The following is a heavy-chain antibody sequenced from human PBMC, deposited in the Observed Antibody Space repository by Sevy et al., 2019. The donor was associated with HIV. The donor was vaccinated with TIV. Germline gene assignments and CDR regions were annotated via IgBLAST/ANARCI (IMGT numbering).Heavy chain of an antibody. Sequence: SETLSLTCAVSGGSISSGGYSWSWIRQPPGKGLEWIGYIYHSGSTYYNPSLKSRVTISVDRSKNQFSLKLSSVTAADTAVYYCARGIRGYSYGYFDYRGQGTLVTVSS. D-gene: IGHD5-18*01. J-gene: IGHJ4*02. CDR2: IYHSGST. CDR3: ARGIRGYSYGYFDY. V-gene: IGHV4-30-2*01. CDR1: GGSISSGGYS.